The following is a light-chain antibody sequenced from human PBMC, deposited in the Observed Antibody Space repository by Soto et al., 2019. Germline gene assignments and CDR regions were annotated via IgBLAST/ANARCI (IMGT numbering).Light chain of an antibody. J-gene: IGKJ1*01. V-gene: IGKV1-5*03. Sequence: IQMTQSPSTLSASVGDRVTFTCRASQTISTCRAWYQQKPGESSKLLIYKASTLEVGVPSRFIARRSRTEFTLTINTLQPADFANYYCQQNNTYPWTLGQGTKV. CDR1: QTISTC. CDR2: KAS. CDR3: QQNNTYPWT.